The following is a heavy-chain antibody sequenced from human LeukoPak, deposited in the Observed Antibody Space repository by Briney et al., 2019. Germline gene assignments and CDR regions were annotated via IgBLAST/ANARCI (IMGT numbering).Heavy chain of an antibody. CDR2: IYYSGST. V-gene: IGHV4-59*08. Sequence: PSETLSLTRTVSGGSISSYYWSWIRQPPGKGLEWIGYIYYSGSTNYNPSLKSRVTISVDTSKNQFSLKLSSVTAADTAVYYCARQRYDILTGYYLDYWGQGTLVTVSS. D-gene: IGHD3-9*01. CDR3: ARQRYDILTGYYLDY. CDR1: GGSISSYY. J-gene: IGHJ4*02.